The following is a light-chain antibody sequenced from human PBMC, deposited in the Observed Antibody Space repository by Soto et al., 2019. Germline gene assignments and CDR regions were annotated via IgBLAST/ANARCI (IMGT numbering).Light chain of an antibody. V-gene: IGKV3-11*01. Sequence: IVLSQSPATLSLSPGERATLSCRASPSVPNYLAWYQQKPGQAPRLLIYGAFNRATGIPARFSGSGSGADFTLTISSLEPEDFAVYYCQQRNIWPPVTFGQGTRLEIK. CDR2: GAF. CDR3: QQRNIWPPVT. CDR1: PSVPNY. J-gene: IGKJ5*01.